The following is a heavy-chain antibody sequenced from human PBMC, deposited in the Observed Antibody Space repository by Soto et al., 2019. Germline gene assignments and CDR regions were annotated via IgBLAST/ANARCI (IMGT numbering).Heavy chain of an antibody. CDR3: AHSARRDDYKCCRAFDV. J-gene: IGHJ3*01. D-gene: IGHD4-4*01. Sequence: QITLKESGPTLVKPTQTLTLTCTFSGFSLSTSGVGVGWIRQPPGKALEWLALIYWDDDKRYSPSLKSRLTITKDTSKNQVVLTMTNMDPVDTATYYCAHSARRDDYKCCRAFDVWGQGTMVTVSS. V-gene: IGHV2-5*02. CDR2: IYWDDDK. CDR1: GFSLSTSGVG.